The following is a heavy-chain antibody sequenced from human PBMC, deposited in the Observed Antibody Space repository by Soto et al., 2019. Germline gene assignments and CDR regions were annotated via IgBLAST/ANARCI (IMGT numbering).Heavy chain of an antibody. J-gene: IGHJ6*02. D-gene: IGHD5-12*01. CDR3: ARDRWGWEKGGYPHSNGMIF. CDR2: IYGGGDT. Sequence: EEQLVETGGKLVQPGGSLRLSCVVSGFTVSSNYMSWVRQAPGGGLEWVSSIYGGGDTFYADSVKGRFTISKDSSQNTLDLQMSTLKADVSAVYYCARDRWGWEKGGYPHSNGMIFWGQGTTVTVSS. CDR1: GFTVSSNY. V-gene: IGHV3-53*02.